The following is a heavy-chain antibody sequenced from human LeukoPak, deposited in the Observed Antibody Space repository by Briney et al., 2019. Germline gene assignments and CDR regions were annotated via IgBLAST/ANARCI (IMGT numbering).Heavy chain of an antibody. Sequence: ASVKVSCKASGYTFTSYDMHWVRQAPGQGLELMGTINPSGGSTTYAQKFQGRVTMTTDTSTSTVYMELSSLRSGDTAVYYCARGKGRWGHGYNYYFDYWGQGTLVTVSS. V-gene: IGHV1-46*01. D-gene: IGHD5-24*01. CDR2: INPSGGST. J-gene: IGHJ4*02. CDR3: ARGKGRWGHGYNYYFDY. CDR1: GYTFTSYD.